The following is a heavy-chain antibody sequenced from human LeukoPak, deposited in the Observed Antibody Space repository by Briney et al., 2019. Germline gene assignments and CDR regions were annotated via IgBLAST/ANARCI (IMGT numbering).Heavy chain of an antibody. Sequence: PGGSLRLSCAASGFTFSNYAMGWVRQAPGKGLEWVSAISGSGDRTYYADSVKGRFTISRDNSKNTLYLQLNSLRAEDTALYYCAKRIAVAGGDFDYWGQGTLVTVSS. CDR3: AKRIAVAGGDFDY. CDR1: GFTFSNYA. J-gene: IGHJ4*02. CDR2: ISGSGDRT. D-gene: IGHD6-19*01. V-gene: IGHV3-23*01.